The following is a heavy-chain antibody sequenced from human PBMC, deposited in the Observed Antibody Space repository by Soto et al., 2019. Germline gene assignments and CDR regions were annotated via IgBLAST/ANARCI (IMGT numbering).Heavy chain of an antibody. D-gene: IGHD3-22*01. CDR1: GGTFSSYA. CDR3: ARALWVDSSGYYSHYYYYYGMDV. CDR2: IIPIFGTA. Sequence: AASVKVSCKASGGTFSSYAISWVRQAPGQGLEWMGGIIPIFGTANYAQKFQGRVTITADESTSTAYMELSSLRSEDTAMYYCARALWVDSSGYYSHYYYYYGMDVWGQGTTVTVSS. J-gene: IGHJ6*02. V-gene: IGHV1-69*13.